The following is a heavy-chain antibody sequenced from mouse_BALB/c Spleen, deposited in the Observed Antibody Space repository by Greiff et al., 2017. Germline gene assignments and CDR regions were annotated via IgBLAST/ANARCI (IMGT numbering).Heavy chain of an antibody. J-gene: IGHJ3*01. CDR1: GYTFSSYW. Sequence: QVQLQQSGAELMKPGASVKISCKATGYTFSSYWIEWVKQRPGHGLEWIGEILPGSGSTNYNEKFKGKATFTADTSSNTAYMQLSSLTSEDSAVYYCARLAWRTWFAYWGQGTLVTVSA. CDR3: ARLAWRTWFAY. CDR2: ILPGSGST. V-gene: IGHV1-9*01.